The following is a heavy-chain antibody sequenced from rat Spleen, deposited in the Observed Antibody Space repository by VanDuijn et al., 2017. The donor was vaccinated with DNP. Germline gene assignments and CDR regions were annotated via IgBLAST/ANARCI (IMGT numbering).Heavy chain of an antibody. CDR1: GLNFNDYW. D-gene: IGHD5-1*01. CDR2: IKGDSTII. V-gene: IGHV4-2*01. CDR3: VTRGTGSDNWFAY. Sequence: EVKLVESGGGLVQPGRSLKLSCAASGLNFNDYWMGWVRRAPGMGLEWIGEIKGDSTIINHNPSLKYRFTISRDNVQNSLYLQMNNLGSEDAAIYYCVTRGTGSDNWFAYWGQGTLVTVSS. J-gene: IGHJ3*01.